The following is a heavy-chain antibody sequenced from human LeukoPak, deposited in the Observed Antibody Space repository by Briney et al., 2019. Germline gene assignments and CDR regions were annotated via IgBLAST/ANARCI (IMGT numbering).Heavy chain of an antibody. V-gene: IGHV1-8*03. CDR1: GYTFTSYD. J-gene: IGHJ5*02. D-gene: IGHD2-2*02. CDR2: MNPNSSNT. CDR3: ARGGYCSSTSCYTGDWFDP. Sequence: ASVKVSCKASGYTFTSYDINWVRQATGQGLEWMGWMNPNSSNTGYAQKFQGRVTITRNTSISTAYMELSSLRSEDTAVYYCARGGYCSSTSCYTGDWFDPWGQGTLVTVSS.